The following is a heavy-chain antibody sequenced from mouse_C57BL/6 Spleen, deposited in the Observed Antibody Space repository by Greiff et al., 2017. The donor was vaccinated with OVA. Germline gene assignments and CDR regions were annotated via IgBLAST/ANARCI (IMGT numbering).Heavy chain of an antibody. D-gene: IGHD2-4*01. V-gene: IGHV1-64*01. CDR1: GYTFTSYW. CDR3: ASLYYDYENWYFDV. CDR2: IHPNSGST. J-gene: IGHJ1*03. Sequence: VQLQQSGAELVKPGASVKLSCKASGYTFTSYWMHWVKQRPGQGLEWIGMIHPNSGSTNYNEKFKSKATLTVDKSSSTAYMQLSSLTSEDSAVYYCASLYYDYENWYFDVWGTGTTVTVSS.